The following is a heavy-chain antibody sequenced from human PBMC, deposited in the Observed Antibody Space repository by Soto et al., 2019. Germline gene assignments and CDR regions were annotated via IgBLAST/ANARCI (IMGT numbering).Heavy chain of an antibody. CDR1: GGSISSGDYY. V-gene: IGHV4-30-4*01. CDR2: IYYSGST. J-gene: IGHJ5*02. D-gene: IGHD6-13*01. CDR3: ARGRFSSSWYPNWFDP. Sequence: SETLSLTCTVSGGSISSGDYYWSWIRQPPGKGLEWIGYIYYSGSTYYNPSLKSRVTISVDTSKNQFSLKLSSVTAADTAVYYCARGRFSSSWYPNWFDPWGQGTLVTVSS.